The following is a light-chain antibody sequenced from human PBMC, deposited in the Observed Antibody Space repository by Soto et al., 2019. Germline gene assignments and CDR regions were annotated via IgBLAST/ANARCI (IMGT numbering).Light chain of an antibody. Sequence: DIQMTQSPSSLSASVGNRVTITCRASQSISTYLNWYQKKPGKAPNLLIYDASRLQSGVPSRFSGSGGGPDFTLSISSVQPEDFATYFCQQSYMDPITFGQGTQLEI. V-gene: IGKV1-39*01. CDR1: QSISTY. J-gene: IGKJ5*01. CDR3: QQSYMDPIT. CDR2: DAS.